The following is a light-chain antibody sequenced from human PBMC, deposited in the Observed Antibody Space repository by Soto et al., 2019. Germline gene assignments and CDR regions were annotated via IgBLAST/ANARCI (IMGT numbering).Light chain of an antibody. CDR2: KAS. V-gene: IGKV1-5*03. J-gene: IGKJ1*01. CDR3: QQYNSYWS. CDR1: QSISSW. Sequence: DIPMTQSPSTLSASVGDRVTITCRASQSISSWLAWYQQKPGKAPKLLIYKASSLQSGVPSRFSGSGSGTEFTLTISSLQPDDFATYYCQQYNSYWSFAQGTKVEIK.